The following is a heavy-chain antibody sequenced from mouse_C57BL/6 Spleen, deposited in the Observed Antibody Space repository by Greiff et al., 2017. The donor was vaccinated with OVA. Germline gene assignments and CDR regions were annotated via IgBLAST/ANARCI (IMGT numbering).Heavy chain of an antibody. CDR3: ARGKGTAQAKSYFDY. V-gene: IGHV14-2*01. CDR1: GFNIKDYY. Sequence: EVQLQQSGAELVKPGASVKLSCTASGFNIKDYYMHWVKQRTEQGLEWIGRIDPEDGVTKYAPKFQGKATITADTSSNTAYLQLSSLTSEDTAVYYCARGKGTAQAKSYFDYWGQGTTLTVSS. CDR2: IDPEDGVT. D-gene: IGHD3-2*02. J-gene: IGHJ2*01.